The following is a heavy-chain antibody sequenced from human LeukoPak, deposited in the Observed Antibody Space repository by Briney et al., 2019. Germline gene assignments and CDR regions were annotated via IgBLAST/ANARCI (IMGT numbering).Heavy chain of an antibody. CDR2: INPRGTAT. V-gene: IGHV1-46*01. CDR3: ARDKWDDSSGYYYEDAFDI. J-gene: IGHJ3*02. CDR1: GYSFTSHY. Sequence: ASVKVSCKASGYSFTSHYMHWVRQAPGQGLEWMGLINPRGTATRYAESFQGRLTLTRDTSISTAYMELSRLRSDDTAVYYCARDKWDDSSGYYYEDAFDIWGQGTMVTVSS. D-gene: IGHD3-22*01.